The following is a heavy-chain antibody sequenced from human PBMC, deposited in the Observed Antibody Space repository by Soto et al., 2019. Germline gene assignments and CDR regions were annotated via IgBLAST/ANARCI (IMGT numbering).Heavy chain of an antibody. J-gene: IGHJ6*02. V-gene: IGHV4-61*01. Sequence: SETLSLTCTVSGGSVSSGSYYWSWIRQPPGKGLEWIGYIYYSGSTNYNPSLKSRVTISVDTSKNQFSLKLSSVTAADTAVYYCARDAGYCSGGSCYIPYYYYYGMEVWGEGTKVTVSS. D-gene: IGHD2-15*01. CDR2: IYYSGST. CDR3: ARDAGYCSGGSCYIPYYYYYGMEV. CDR1: GGSVSSGSYY.